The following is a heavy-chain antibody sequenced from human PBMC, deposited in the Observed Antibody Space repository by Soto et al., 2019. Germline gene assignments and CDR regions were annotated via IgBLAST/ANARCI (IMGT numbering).Heavy chain of an antibody. Sequence: ESGGGVVQPGRSLRLSCAASGFTFSSYGMHWVRQAPGKGLEWVAVIWYDGSNKYYADSVKGRFTISRDNSMNTLYLQLNSLRAEATAVYYCARDGGEVPGAFDFWGQGTMVTVSS. CDR1: GFTFSSYG. V-gene: IGHV3-33*01. CDR2: IWYDGSNK. D-gene: IGHD3-16*01. J-gene: IGHJ3*01. CDR3: ARDGGEVPGAFDF.